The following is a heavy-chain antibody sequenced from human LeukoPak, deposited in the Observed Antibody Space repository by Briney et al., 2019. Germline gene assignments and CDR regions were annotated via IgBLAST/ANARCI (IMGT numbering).Heavy chain of an antibody. D-gene: IGHD3-22*01. CDR1: GYTFTSYY. Sequence: GASVKVSCKASGYTFTSYYMHWVRQAPGQGLEWMGMFNPSSGGTTYAQKFQGRVTMTRDTSTSTVYMELSSLRSEDTAVYYCARGRFVLDYYRFDYWGQGTLVTVSS. CDR2: FNPSSGGT. V-gene: IGHV1-46*01. CDR3: ARGRFVLDYYRFDY. J-gene: IGHJ4*02.